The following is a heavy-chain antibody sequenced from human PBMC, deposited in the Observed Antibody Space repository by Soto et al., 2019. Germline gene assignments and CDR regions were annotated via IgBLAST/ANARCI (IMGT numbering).Heavy chain of an antibody. V-gene: IGHV3-74*01. D-gene: IGHD1-26*01. CDR1: GFSFSLYW. CDR3: ARDFGEVGATAVYDI. J-gene: IGHJ3*02. Sequence: GGALRLSCAASGFSFSLYWMHWVRQAPGKGLVWVSRINGDGSDTSYGDSVKGRFTTSRDNAKNTLYLHMNSLGAEDTAVYYCARDFGEVGATAVYDIWGQGTMVTVSS. CDR2: INGDGSDT.